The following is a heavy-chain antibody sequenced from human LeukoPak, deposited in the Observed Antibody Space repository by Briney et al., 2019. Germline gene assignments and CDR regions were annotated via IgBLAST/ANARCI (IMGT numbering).Heavy chain of an antibody. V-gene: IGHV4-30-2*01. J-gene: IGHJ4*02. CDR1: GGSISSGGYS. D-gene: IGHD3-22*01. Sequence: SETLSLTCAVSGGSISSGGYSWSWIRQPPGKGLEWIGYIYHSGSTYYNPSLESRVTISVDRSKNQFSLKLSSVTAADTAVYYCAREVTEYYYDSSGYFDYWGQGTLVTVSS. CDR3: AREVTEYYYDSSGYFDY. CDR2: IYHSGST.